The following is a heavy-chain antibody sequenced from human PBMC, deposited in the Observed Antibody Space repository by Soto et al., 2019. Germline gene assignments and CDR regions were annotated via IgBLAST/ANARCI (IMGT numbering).Heavy chain of an antibody. CDR2: IYYSGST. D-gene: IGHD5-12*01. CDR3: ARGARWLQPYYFDY. V-gene: IGHV4-59*01. J-gene: IGHJ4*02. Sequence: QVQLQESGPGLVKPSETLSLTCTVSGGSISSYYWSWIRQPPGKGLEWIGYIYYSGSTNYNPSLKSRVTISVDTSKNQFFLKLSSVTSADTAVYYCARGARWLQPYYFDYWGQGTLVTVSS. CDR1: GGSISSYY.